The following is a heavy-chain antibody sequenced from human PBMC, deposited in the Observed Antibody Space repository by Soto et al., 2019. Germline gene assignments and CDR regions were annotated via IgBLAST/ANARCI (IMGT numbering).Heavy chain of an antibody. CDR1: GFTFNDYY. D-gene: IGHD2-8*02. V-gene: IGHV3-11*01. CDR2: ISSSGSTV. Sequence: GGSLRLSCAASGFTFNDYYMSWIRHAPGKGLEWVSNISSSGSTVYYADSVKGRFTISRDNAKKSVYLQMNSLRADDTAVYYCAREVEYLFDPWGQGTLVTVSS. CDR3: AREVEYLFDP. J-gene: IGHJ5*02.